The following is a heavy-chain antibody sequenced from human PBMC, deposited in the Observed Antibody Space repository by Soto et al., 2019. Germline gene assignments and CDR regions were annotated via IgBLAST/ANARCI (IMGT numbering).Heavy chain of an antibody. J-gene: IGHJ5*01. CDR3: VRELMLPSRVADWFDS. CDR2: IKQDGSDK. Sequence: EVQLVESGGGLVQPGGSLRLSCAASGFTFSTYWINWVRQAPGKGLEWVANIKQDGSDKHYMDSVKGRFTISRDNAKNSLYLQMNSLRAEDTAVYYCVRELMLPSRVADWFDSWGQGTLVTVSS. D-gene: IGHD2-2*01. CDR1: GFTFSTYW. V-gene: IGHV3-7*01.